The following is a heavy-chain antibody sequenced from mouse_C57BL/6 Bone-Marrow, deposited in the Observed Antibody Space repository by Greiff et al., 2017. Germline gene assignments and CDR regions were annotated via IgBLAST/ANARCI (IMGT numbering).Heavy chain of an antibody. CDR3: AVNWDLWYFDV. V-gene: IGHV1-50*01. Sequence: QVQLQQPGAELVKPGASVKLSCKASGYTFTSYWMQWVKQRPGPGLEWIGEIDPSDSYTNYNQQFKGKATLTVDTSSSTAYMQLSSLTSEDSAVYYCAVNWDLWYFDVWGTGTTVTVSS. D-gene: IGHD4-1*01. CDR2: IDPSDSYT. J-gene: IGHJ1*03. CDR1: GYTFTSYW.